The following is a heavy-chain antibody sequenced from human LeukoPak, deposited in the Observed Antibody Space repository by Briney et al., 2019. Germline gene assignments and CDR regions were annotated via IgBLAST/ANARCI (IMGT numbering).Heavy chain of an antibody. V-gene: IGHV4-61*02. D-gene: IGHD3-10*01. J-gene: IGHJ3*02. CDR1: GGSVTRGAYS. Sequence: TSETLSLTCTVSGGSVTRGAYSWTWIRQPVGKGLEWIGRIYTSGDTKYNPSLKSRVTISVGASNNQFSLKLSSVTAADTAVYYCASIRMVRGKDDAFDIWGQGTMVTVSS. CDR2: IYTSGDT. CDR3: ASIRMVRGKDDAFDI.